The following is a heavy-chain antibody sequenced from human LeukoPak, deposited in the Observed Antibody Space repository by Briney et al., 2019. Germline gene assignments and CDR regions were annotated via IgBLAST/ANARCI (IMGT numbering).Heavy chain of an antibody. J-gene: IGHJ4*02. CDR1: GFTFSSYG. CDR2: ICYDGSNK. CDR3: AAHHGELGYFDY. V-gene: IGHV3-33*01. D-gene: IGHD1-26*01. Sequence: GRSLRLSCAASGFTFSSYGMHWVRQAPGKGLEWVAVICYDGSNKYYADSVKGRFTISRDNSKNTLYLQMNSLRAEDTAVYYCAAHHGELGYFDYWGQGTLVTVSS.